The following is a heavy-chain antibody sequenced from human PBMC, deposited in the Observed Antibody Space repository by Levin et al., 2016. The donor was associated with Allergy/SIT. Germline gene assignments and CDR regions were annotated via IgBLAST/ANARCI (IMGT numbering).Heavy chain of an antibody. CDR1: GFTFSSYW. Sequence: GESLKISCAASGFTFSSYWMHWVRQAPGKGLVWVSQINNDGSSTNYADSVKGRFTISRDNAKNTLYLQMNSLRAEDTAVYYCARVYVAVAGLAFDYWGQGTLVTVSS. J-gene: IGHJ4*02. V-gene: IGHV3-74*01. CDR3: ARVYVAVAGLAFDY. CDR2: INNDGSST. D-gene: IGHD6-19*01.